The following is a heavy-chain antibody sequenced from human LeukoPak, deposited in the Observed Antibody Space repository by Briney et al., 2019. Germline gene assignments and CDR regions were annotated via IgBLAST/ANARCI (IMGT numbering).Heavy chain of an antibody. CDR2: IIPIFGTA. Sequence: ASVKVSCKASGGTFSSYAISWVRQAPGQGLEWMGGIIPIFGTANYAQKFQGRVTITADKSTSTAYMELSSLRSEDTAVYYCARAVGRGYSYGPSDYWGQGTLVTVSS. J-gene: IGHJ4*02. CDR3: ARAVGRGYSYGPSDY. CDR1: GGTFSSYA. D-gene: IGHD5-18*01. V-gene: IGHV1-69*06.